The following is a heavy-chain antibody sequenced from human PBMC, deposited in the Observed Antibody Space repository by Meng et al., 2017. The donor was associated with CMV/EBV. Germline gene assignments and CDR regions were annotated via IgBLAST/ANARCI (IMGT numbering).Heavy chain of an antibody. D-gene: IGHD3-3*01. J-gene: IGHJ6*02. CDR1: GYTFTSYD. V-gene: IGHV1-18*01. CDR3: ARDQMALYYDFWSGYYNYYGMDV. CDR2: ISAYNGNT. Sequence: ASVKVSCKASGYTFTSYDINWVRQATGQGLEWMGWISAYNGNTNYAQKLQGRVTMTTDTSTSTAYMELRSLRSDDTAVYYCARDQMALYYDFWSGYYNYYGMDVWGQGTTVTVSS.